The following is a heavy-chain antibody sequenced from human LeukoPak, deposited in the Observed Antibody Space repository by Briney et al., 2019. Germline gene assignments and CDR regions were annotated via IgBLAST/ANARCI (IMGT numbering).Heavy chain of an antibody. D-gene: IGHD3-22*01. CDR1: GYTFTSYD. Sequence: GASVKVSCKASGYTFTSYDINWVRQATGQGLEWMGWMNPNSGNTGYAQKFQGRVTMTRNTSISTAYMELSSLRSEDTAVYYCATGRGPLRTYYYDSSGYYSDYWGQGTLVTVSS. CDR2: MNPNSGNT. J-gene: IGHJ4*02. CDR3: ATGRGPLRTYYYDSSGYYSDY. V-gene: IGHV1-8*02.